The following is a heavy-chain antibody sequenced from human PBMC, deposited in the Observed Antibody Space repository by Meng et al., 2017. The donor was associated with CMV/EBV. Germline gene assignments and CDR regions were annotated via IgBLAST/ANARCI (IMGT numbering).Heavy chain of an antibody. CDR3: ARPLTNYDFWSGYYAGGGMDV. D-gene: IGHD3-3*01. V-gene: IGHV3-30*02. CDR1: GFTFSNYG. J-gene: IGHJ6*02. CDR2: IRYDGSNK. Sequence: GGSLRPSVAAPGFTFSNYGRYWFRQAPGKGLEWVTFIRYDGSNKDYADSVKARFTIARDNSKNALFLQMNSLRAEDTAVYYCARPLTNYDFWSGYYAGGGMDVWGQGTTVTVSS.